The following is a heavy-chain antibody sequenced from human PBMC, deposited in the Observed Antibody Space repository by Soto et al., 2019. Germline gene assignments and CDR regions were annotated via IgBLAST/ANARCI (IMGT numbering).Heavy chain of an antibody. CDR2: IYYSGNT. V-gene: IGHV4-59*01. Sequence: SETLSLTCTVSGGSIRSYYWSWIRQPPGKGLEWIGYIYYSGNTNYNPSLKSRVTISVDTSKNQFSLKLSSVTAADTAVYYCARGGYSIDFWGQGTLVTVSS. D-gene: IGHD6-13*01. J-gene: IGHJ4*02. CDR3: ARGGYSIDF. CDR1: GGSIRSYY.